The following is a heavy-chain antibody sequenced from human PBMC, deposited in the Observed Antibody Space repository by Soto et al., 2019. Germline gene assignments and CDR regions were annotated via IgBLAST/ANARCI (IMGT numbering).Heavy chain of an antibody. J-gene: IGHJ6*02. D-gene: IGHD5-18*01. V-gene: IGHV3-43*01. CDR2: ISWDGGST. CDR3: AKDHIVARGYSDGFDYYYGMGV. CDR1: GFTFDDYT. Sequence: GRSLRLSCAASGFTFDDYTMHWVRQAPGKGLEWVSLISWDGGSTYYADSVKGRFTISRDNSKNSLYLQMNSLRTEDTALYYCAKDHIVARGYSDGFDYYYGMGVWGQGTTVTVAS.